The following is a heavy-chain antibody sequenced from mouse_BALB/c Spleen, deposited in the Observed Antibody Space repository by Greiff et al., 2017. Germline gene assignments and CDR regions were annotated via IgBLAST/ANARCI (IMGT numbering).Heavy chain of an antibody. Sequence: VQLQQSGPELVKPGASVKISCKASGYSFTSYYIHWVKQRPGQGLEWIGWIFPGSGNTKYNEKFKGKATLTADTSSSTAYMQLSSLTSEDSAVYFCARGEKYGKYEGMMDYWGQGTSVTVSS. CDR1: GYSFTSYY. CDR3: ARGEKYGKYEGMMDY. D-gene: IGHD2-10*02. CDR2: IFPGSGNT. J-gene: IGHJ4*01. V-gene: IGHV1-66*01.